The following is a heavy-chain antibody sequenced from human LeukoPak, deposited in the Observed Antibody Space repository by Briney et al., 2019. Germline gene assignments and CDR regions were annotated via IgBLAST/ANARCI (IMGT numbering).Heavy chain of an antibody. V-gene: IGHV3-66*01. CDR1: GXPVSDNY. Sequence: GGSLRLSCAASGXPVSDNYMTWVRQAPGKGLEWVSVIYNGGTTKYADSVKGRFIISRDNSRNMLYLQMNSLRVEDTAVYYCARDREGSSDAFDIWGQGTLVTVSS. J-gene: IGHJ3*02. CDR2: IYNGGTT. CDR3: ARDREGSSDAFDI. D-gene: IGHD2-2*01.